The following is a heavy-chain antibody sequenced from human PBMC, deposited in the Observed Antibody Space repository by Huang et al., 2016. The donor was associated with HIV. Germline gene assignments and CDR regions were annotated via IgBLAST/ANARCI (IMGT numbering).Heavy chain of an antibody. D-gene: IGHD6-6*01. J-gene: IGHJ5*02. CDR2: IYYSGST. CDR1: GGSMSSYY. Sequence: QVQLQESGPGLVKPSETLSLTCTVSGGSMSSYYWSWIRQPPGKGLEWIGYIYYSGSTTYSPSLKRRVTISVDTSKNQFSLRLSSVTAADTAVYYCASASIAARRWFDPWGQGSLVTVSS. V-gene: IGHV4-59*01. CDR3: ASASIAARRWFDP.